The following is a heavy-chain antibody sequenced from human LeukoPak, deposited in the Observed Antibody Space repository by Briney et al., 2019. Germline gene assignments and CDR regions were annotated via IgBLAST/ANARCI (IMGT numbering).Heavy chain of an antibody. D-gene: IGHD2-2*01. CDR2: IGGGGTT. CDR3: AQDRGARYPFGMDV. V-gene: IGHV3-23*01. J-gene: IGHJ6*02. Sequence: GGSLRLSCAASGLTFSTYAMRWIRRAPGKGPEWVSSIGGGGTTSYADSVKGRFTISRDLSKITVYLQMNSLRAEDTAVYYCAQDRGARYPFGMDVWGQGTTVTVSS. CDR1: GLTFSTYA.